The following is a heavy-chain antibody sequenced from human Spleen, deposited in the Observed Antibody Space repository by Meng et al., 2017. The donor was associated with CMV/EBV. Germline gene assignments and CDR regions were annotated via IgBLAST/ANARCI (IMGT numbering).Heavy chain of an antibody. CDR2: IYPGDSDT. J-gene: IGHJ6*02. CDR3: VRRPTNYYGMDV. V-gene: IGHV5-51*01. Sequence: GESLKISCQGSGYTFSSYWIGWVRHVPGKGLEWVGIIYPGDSDTRYNPSFQGQVTLSADKSTRTAYLQWSSLKASDTAMYFCVRRPTNYYGMDVWGRGTTVTVSS. D-gene: IGHD5-12*01. CDR1: GYTFSSYW.